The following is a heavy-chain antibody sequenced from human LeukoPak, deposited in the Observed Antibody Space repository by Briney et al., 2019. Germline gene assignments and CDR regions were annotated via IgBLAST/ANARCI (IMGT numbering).Heavy chain of an antibody. CDR3: ARDRPDAPNVLSLYV. CDR1: GGSISSGSYY. D-gene: IGHD2-2*01. CDR2: IYTSGST. Sequence: SETLSLTCTVSGGSISSGSYYWSWIRQPAGKGLEWIGRIYTSGSTNYNPSLKSRVTISVDTSKNQFSLKLSSVTAADTAVYYCARDRPDAPNVLSLYVWGKGTTVTVSS. V-gene: IGHV4-61*02. J-gene: IGHJ6*04.